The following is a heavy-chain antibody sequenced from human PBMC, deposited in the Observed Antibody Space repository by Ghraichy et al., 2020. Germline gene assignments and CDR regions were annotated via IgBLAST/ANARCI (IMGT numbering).Heavy chain of an antibody. Sequence: SETLSLTCTVSGGSISSGSYYWTWIRQPAGKGLEWIGRIYTSGSTTYNPSLKSRVTISLDTSKNQFSLKLSSVTAADTAVYYCARTKWPMNTTLDLWGQGTLVNV. CDR2: IYTSGST. CDR1: GGSISSGSYY. V-gene: IGHV4-61*02. J-gene: IGHJ4*01. D-gene: IGHD1-1*01. CDR3: ARTKWPMNTTLDL.